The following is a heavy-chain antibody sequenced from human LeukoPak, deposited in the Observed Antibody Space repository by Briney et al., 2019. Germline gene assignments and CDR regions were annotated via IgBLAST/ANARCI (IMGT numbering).Heavy chain of an antibody. CDR3: ARDQGSSGYEAFDI. V-gene: IGHV3-30*04. CDR2: ISYDGSNK. D-gene: IGHD3-22*01. J-gene: IGHJ3*02. CDR1: GFTFSSYA. Sequence: GGSLRLSCAASGFTFSSYAMHWVRQAPGKGLEWVAVISYDGSNKYYADSVKGRFTISRDNSKNTLYLQMNSLRAEDTAVYYCARDQGSSGYEAFDIWGQGTMVTVSS.